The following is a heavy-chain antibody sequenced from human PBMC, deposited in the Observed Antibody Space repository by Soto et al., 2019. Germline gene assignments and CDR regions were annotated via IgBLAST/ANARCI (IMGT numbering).Heavy chain of an antibody. J-gene: IGHJ6*04. V-gene: IGHV1-69*05. CDR2: IIPIFGTA. CDR3: ARRNLGYCSGGSCHTSGMDV. CDR1: GGTFSSYA. D-gene: IGHD2-15*01. Sequence: ASVKVSCKASGGTFSSYAISWVRQAPGQGLEWMGGIIPIFGTANYAQKFQGRVTMTTDASTSTAYMELRSLRSDDTAVYYCARRNLGYCSGGSCHTSGMDVWGKGTTVTVSS.